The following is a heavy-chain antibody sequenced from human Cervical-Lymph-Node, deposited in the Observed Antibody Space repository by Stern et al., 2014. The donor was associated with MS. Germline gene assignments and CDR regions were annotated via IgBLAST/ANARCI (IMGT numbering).Heavy chain of an antibody. CDR1: GASVGGGDWY. CDR3: AGAIGKYELLESFDM. J-gene: IGHJ3*02. CDR2: IYYSGTT. V-gene: IGHV4-30-4*01. D-gene: IGHD1-1*01. Sequence: VQLVESGPGLVKPSQTLSLACAVSGASVGGGDWYWSWIRQPPGKGLEWLGQIYYSGTTYYKPSLKSRLIISLDTSKNQFSLNLTSVTAADTAVYYCAGAIGKYELLESFDMWGQGTMVTVSS.